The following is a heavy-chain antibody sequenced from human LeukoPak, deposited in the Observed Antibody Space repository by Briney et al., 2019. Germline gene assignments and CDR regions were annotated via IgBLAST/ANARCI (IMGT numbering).Heavy chain of an antibody. D-gene: IGHD3-22*01. CDR3: ARVIGVIGAFDI. Sequence: GGSLRLSCAASGFTFSSYEMNWVRQAPGKGLEWVSYISSSGSSIYYADSVKGRFTISRDNAKKSLYLQVNSLRAEDTAVYYCARVIGVIGAFDIWGQGTMVTVSS. CDR1: GFTFSSYE. V-gene: IGHV3-48*03. CDR2: ISSSGSSI. J-gene: IGHJ3*02.